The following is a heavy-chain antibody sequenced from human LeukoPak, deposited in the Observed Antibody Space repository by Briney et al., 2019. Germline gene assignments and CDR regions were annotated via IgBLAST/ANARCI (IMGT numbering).Heavy chain of an antibody. CDR2: ISYDGSNK. CDR3: VGALSSGDVDY. CDR1: GFTFSSYG. V-gene: IGHV3-30*03. J-gene: IGHJ4*02. Sequence: GGSLRLSCAASGFTFSSYGMHWVRQAPGKGLEWVAVISYDGSNKYYADSVKGRFTISRDNSKNTLYLQMNSLRAEDTAVYYCVGALSSGDVDYWGQGTLVTVSS. D-gene: IGHD3-10*01.